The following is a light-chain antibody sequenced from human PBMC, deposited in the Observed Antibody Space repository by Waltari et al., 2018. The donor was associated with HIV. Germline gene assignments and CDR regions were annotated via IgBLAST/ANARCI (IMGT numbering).Light chain of an antibody. CDR3: QVWHYRVV. J-gene: IGLJ2*01. V-gene: IGLV3-9*01. Sequence: SYELTQPLSVSVALGQTARLSCGGSNIGTKDVHWYQQKPGQAPSLVIFNDKNRPTWVPERLSGSKSRNTATLTISGVQAGDAAVYYCQVWHYRVVFGGGTNLTVL. CDR1: NIGTKD. CDR2: NDK.